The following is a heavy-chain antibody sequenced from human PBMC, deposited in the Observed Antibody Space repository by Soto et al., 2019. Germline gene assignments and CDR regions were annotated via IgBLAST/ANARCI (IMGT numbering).Heavy chain of an antibody. CDR2: IHYSGTT. V-gene: IGHV4-59*01. CDR3: AAGEASSRNLAPYYLDF. Sequence: ASETLSLTCTVSGGSMRNYFWTWIRQPPGKGPEWIGYIHYSGTTSFFPSYNPSLRSRVTVSEDTSKNQFSLKLLSVTTADTAVYFCAAGEASSRNLAPYYLDFWGQGTPVTVYS. J-gene: IGHJ4*02. CDR1: GGSMRNYF. D-gene: IGHD6-13*01.